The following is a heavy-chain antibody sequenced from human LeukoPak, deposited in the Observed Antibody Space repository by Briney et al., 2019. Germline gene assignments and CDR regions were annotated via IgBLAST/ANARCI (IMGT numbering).Heavy chain of an antibody. CDR1: GYSFTSYW. CDR2: IYPGDSDT. J-gene: IGHJ6*03. Sequence: GESLKISCQGSGYSFTSYWIGWVRQMPGKSLEWMGIIYPGDSDTRYSPSFQGQVTISADESISTAYLQWSSLKASDTAMYYCARLDVVPAAPGGYYYYMDVWGKGTTVTVSS. CDR3: ARLDVVPAAPGGYYYYMDV. V-gene: IGHV5-51*01. D-gene: IGHD2-2*01.